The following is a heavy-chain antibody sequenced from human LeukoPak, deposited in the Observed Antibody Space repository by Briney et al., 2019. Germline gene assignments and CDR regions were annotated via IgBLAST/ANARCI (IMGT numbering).Heavy chain of an antibody. CDR2: FDPEDGET. D-gene: IGHD3-3*01. V-gene: IGHV1-24*01. CDR3: ATVFARRALDY. J-gene: IGHJ4*02. CDR1: GYTLIELS. Sequence: ASVKVSCKVSGYTLIELSMHWVRQAPGKGLEYMGGFDPEDGETIYAQKFQGRVTLTEDTSTDTGYMELSSLGSEDTAVYYCATVFARRALDYWGQGTLVTVSS.